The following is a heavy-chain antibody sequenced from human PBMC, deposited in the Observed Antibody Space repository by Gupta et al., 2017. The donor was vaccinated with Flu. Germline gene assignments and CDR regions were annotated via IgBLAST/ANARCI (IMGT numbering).Heavy chain of an antibody. CDR3: AREKFCSTASCYRWFDP. Sequence: VQLVQSGTDVKKPGASLQVSCKASGYTFTDYYIHWVRQAPGQGLEWMGRVNPNSGSTNFEQKFQGRVTLAMDTSISTAYMELTRLRSDDTAVYYCAREKFCSTASCYRWFDPWGQGTRVIVSS. V-gene: IGHV1-2*06. D-gene: IGHD2-2*02. J-gene: IGHJ5*02. CDR1: GYTFTDYY. CDR2: VNPNSGST.